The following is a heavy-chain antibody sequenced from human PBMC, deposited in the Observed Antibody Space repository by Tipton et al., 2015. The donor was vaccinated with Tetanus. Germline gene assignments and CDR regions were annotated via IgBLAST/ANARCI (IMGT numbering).Heavy chain of an antibody. CDR1: GDSMTKYY. J-gene: IGHJ3*01. CDR2: IFHSGST. V-gene: IGHV4-59*01. D-gene: IGHD3-16*02. Sequence: FTCTVSGDSMTKYYWSWIRQPPGKGLEWISYIFHSGSTNYNPSLKSRVTISMDTSKNQISLQLSSVTAADTAVYFCARRSYCSSARCFDAFDLWGPGTRVTVSS. CDR3: ARRSYCSSARCFDAFDL.